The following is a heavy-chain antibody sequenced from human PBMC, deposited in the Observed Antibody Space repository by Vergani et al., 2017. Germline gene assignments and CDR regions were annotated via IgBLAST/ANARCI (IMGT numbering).Heavy chain of an antibody. CDR2: INPNSGGT. J-gene: IGHJ4*02. CDR1: GYTFTGYH. Sequence: QVQLVQSGAEVKKPGASVKVSCKASGYTFTGYHIHWVRQAPGQGLEWMGWINPNSGGTNYAQKFQGRVTMTTDTSIKTVFLEMTGLRSDDTAVYYCVRSRSFYFDNWGQGTLITVSS. V-gene: IGHV1-2*02. CDR3: VRSRSFYFDN.